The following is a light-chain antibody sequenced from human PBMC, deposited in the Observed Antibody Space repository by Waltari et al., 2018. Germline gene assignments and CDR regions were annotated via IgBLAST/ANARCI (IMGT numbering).Light chain of an antibody. V-gene: IGLV2-11*01. J-gene: IGLJ3*02. CDR1: SSDVGGYNF. Sequence: QSALAQPRSMSGSPGQSVAISCTGTSSDVGGYNFVSWYQQHPDKAPKLIIYDVNKRPSGVPVRFSGSKSGNTASLTISGLQAEDEAHYHCWSYVGGNTYWVFGGGTKLTVL. CDR2: DVN. CDR3: WSYVGGNTYWV.